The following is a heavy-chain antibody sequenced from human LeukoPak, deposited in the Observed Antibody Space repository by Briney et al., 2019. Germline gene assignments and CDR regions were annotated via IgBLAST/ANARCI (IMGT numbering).Heavy chain of an antibody. J-gene: IGHJ3*02. V-gene: IGHV4-30-4*01. Sequence: KPSQTLSLTCTVSGGSISSGDYYWSWIRQPPGKGLEWIGYIYYSGSTYYNPSLKSRVTISVDTSKNQFSLKLSSVTAADTAVYYCARGLRIIRDAFDIWGQGTMVTVSS. CDR1: GGSISSGDYY. CDR3: ARGLRIIRDAFDI. CDR2: IYYSGST. D-gene: IGHD3-3*01.